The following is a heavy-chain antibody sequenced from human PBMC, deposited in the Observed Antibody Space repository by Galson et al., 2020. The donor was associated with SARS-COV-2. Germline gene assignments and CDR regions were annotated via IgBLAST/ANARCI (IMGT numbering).Heavy chain of an antibody. D-gene: IGHD2-15*01. CDR2: IWYDGSNK. CDR1: GFTFSSYG. V-gene: IGHV3-33*01. J-gene: IGHJ2*01. Sequence: LGESLKISCAASGFTFSSYGMHWVRQAPGKGLEWVAVIWYDGSNKYYADSVKGRFTISRDNSKNTLYLQMNSLRAEDTAVYYCARESYGGNWANWYFDLWGRGTLVTVSS. CDR3: ARESYGGNWANWYFDL.